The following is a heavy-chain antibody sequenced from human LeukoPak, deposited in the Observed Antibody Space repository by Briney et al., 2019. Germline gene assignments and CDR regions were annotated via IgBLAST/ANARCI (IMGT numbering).Heavy chain of an antibody. J-gene: IGHJ6*03. CDR3: AANSGYSSGWYGDYYYMDV. V-gene: IGHV4-39*07. CDR2: IYYSGST. D-gene: IGHD6-19*01. Sequence: SETLSLTCTVSGGSISSSSYYWGWIRQPPGKGLEWIGSIYYSGSTYYNPSLKSRVTISVDTSKNQFSLKLSSVTAADTAVYYCAANSGYSSGWYGDYYYMDVWGKGTTVTVSS. CDR1: GGSISSSSYY.